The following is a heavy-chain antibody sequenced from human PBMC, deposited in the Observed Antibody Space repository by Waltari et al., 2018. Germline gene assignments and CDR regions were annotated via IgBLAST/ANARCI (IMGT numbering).Heavy chain of an antibody. CDR3: ARDKDFYATGSPLDL. CDR2: INGDGTST. D-gene: IGHD3-10*01. Sequence: EVQLVESGGGLVAPGESLRLSWVSSEFIFSGSWMHWVRQVPGKGLMWVARINGDGTSTYYADFAKGRFTVSRDNANSTLNLQMSRLKVEDTGLYYCARDKDFYATGSPLDLWGHGTQVTVSS. J-gene: IGHJ5*02. V-gene: IGHV3-74*01. CDR1: EFIFSGSW.